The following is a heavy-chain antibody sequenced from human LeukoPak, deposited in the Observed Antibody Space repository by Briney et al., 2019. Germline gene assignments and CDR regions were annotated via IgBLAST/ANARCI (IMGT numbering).Heavy chain of an antibody. CDR1: GGSFSGYY. V-gene: IGHV4-59*01. Sequence: TPSETLSLTCAVYGGSFSGYYWSWIRQPPGKGLEWIGYIYYSGSTNYNPSLKSRVTISVDTSKNQFSLKLSSVTAADTAVYYCARDGVDSYNPWGQGTLVTVSS. D-gene: IGHD5-24*01. CDR2: IYYSGST. J-gene: IGHJ5*02. CDR3: ARDGVDSYNP.